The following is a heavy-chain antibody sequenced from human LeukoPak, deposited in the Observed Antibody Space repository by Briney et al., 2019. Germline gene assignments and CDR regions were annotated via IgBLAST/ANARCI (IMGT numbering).Heavy chain of an antibody. CDR2: IYHSGST. CDR1: GGSVSSGTFF. D-gene: IGHD3-3*01. Sequence: SETLSLTCTVSGGSVSSGTFFWSWFRQPPGKGLEWIGSIYHSGSTYYNPSLKIRITISIDKSKHQFSLKLRSVDAAAPAVYYCARAGNSDFWRGYPGSWFDLWGQGTLVTVSS. CDR3: ARAGNSDFWRGYPGSWFDL. J-gene: IGHJ5*02. V-gene: IGHV4-39*07.